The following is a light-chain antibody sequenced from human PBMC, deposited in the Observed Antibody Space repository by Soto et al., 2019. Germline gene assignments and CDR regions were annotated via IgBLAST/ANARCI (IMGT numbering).Light chain of an antibody. V-gene: IGKV1-39*01. Sequence: DIQMTQSPSSLSASVGDRVTITCRASQSISSYLNGYQQRPGKAPKLLIYAASSLQSGVPSRFSGSGSGTDFTLTISSLQPEDFATYYCQQSYSTPYTFGQGTK. CDR1: QSISSY. J-gene: IGKJ2*01. CDR3: QQSYSTPYT. CDR2: AAS.